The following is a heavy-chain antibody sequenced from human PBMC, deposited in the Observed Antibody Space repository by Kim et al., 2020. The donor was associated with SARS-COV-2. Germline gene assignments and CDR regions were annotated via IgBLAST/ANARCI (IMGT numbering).Heavy chain of an antibody. D-gene: IGHD3-16*02. CDR2: ISTDSGYT. V-gene: IGHV1-18*01. CDR3: ARDRDYRFDL. CDR1: GYTFTTYA. J-gene: IGHJ4*02. Sequence: ASVKVSCKTSGYTFTTYALSWVRQAPGQGLEWMGWISTDSGYTKYAQKFQDRVTLTKDTSTSTAYMELSSLISDDTAVYFCARDRDYRFDLWGQGTLGTVSS.